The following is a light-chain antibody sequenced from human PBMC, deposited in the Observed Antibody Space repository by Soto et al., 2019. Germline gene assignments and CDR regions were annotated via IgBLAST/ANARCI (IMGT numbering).Light chain of an antibody. J-gene: IGLJ1*01. V-gene: IGLV1-51*02. CDR1: RSNIGNNY. CDR2: ENN. Sequence: QSALTQPPSVSATPGQKVTISCSGSRSNIGNNYVSWYQQLPGTAPKLLIYENNKRPSGIPDRFSGSKSGTSATLAITGLQTGDEADYYCGTWDSSLSAGGVFGTGTKVTVL. CDR3: GTWDSSLSAGGV.